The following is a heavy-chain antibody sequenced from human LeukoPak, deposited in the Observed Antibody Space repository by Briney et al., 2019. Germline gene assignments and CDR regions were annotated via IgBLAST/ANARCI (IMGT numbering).Heavy chain of an antibody. CDR1: GGSISSYY. D-gene: IGHD1-1*01. V-gene: IGHV4-59*01. CDR2: IYYSGST. J-gene: IGHJ3*02. CDR3: ARELDDAFDI. Sequence: SETLSLTCTVSGGSISSYYWSWIRQPPGKGLEWIGYIYYSGSTNYNPSLKSRVTISVDTSKNQFSQKLSSVTAADTAVYYCARELDDAFDIWGQGTMVTVSS.